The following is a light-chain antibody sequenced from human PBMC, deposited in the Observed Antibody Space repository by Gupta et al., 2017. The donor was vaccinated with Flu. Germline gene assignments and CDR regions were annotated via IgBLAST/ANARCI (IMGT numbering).Light chain of an antibody. J-gene: IGKJ4*01. CDR2: AAS. CDR1: DSVRSY. V-gene: IGKV1-8*01. Sequence: GDRVTITCRASDSVRSYLAWYQQRPGKAPNLLIYAASTLQSGVPSTFSGSGSGTDFTLTISRLQPEDFATYYCQQYYSYPFTFGGGTKVEIK. CDR3: QQYYSYPFT.